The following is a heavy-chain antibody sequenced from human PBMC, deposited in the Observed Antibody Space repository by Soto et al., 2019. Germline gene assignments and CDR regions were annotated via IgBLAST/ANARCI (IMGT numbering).Heavy chain of an antibody. D-gene: IGHD1-26*01. V-gene: IGHV3-33*01. J-gene: IGHJ4*02. CDR1: GFTFSSYG. Sequence: GGSLRLSCAASGFTFSSYGMHWVRQAPGKGLEWVAVIWYDGSNKYYADSVKGRFTISRDNSKNTLYLQMNSLRAEDTAVYYCARDPSGSYPSYYFDYWGQGTLVTVSS. CDR2: IWYDGSNK. CDR3: ARDPSGSYPSYYFDY.